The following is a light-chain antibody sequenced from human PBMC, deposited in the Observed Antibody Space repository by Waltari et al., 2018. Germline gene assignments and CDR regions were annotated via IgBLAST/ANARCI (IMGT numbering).Light chain of an antibody. V-gene: IGKV1-5*03. CDR3: QQSYTYSYT. CDR1: ENVSKW. CDR2: KAS. Sequence: DIQLTQSPSTLSASVGDRVTITCRASENVSKWLAWYQQKPGKAPKLLVHKASTLRSGVPSRFSGSGSGTEFSLTISSLQPDDFATYYCQQSYTYSYTFGQGTKLEIK. J-gene: IGKJ2*01.